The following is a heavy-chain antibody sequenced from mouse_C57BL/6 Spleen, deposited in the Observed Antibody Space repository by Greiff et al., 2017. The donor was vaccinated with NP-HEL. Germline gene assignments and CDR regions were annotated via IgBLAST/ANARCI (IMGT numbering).Heavy chain of an antibody. CDR1: GYTFTDYY. CDR2: IYPGSGNT. V-gene: IGHV1-76*01. CDR3: ARNDYYGSSYYFDY. D-gene: IGHD1-1*01. J-gene: IGHJ2*01. Sequence: QVQLQQSGAELVRPGASVKLSCKASGYTFTDYYINWVKQRPGQGLEWIARIYPGSGNTYYNEKFKGKATLTAEKSSSTAYMQLSSLTSEDSAVYFCARNDYYGSSYYFDYWGQGTTLTVSS.